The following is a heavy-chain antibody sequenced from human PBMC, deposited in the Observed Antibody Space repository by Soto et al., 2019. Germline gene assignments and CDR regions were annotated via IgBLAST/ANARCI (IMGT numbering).Heavy chain of an antibody. J-gene: IGHJ6*02. V-gene: IGHV1-46*01. CDR3: ARSYPTAYYYYGMDV. CDR2: INPSGGST. CDR1: GYTFTSYY. Sequence: ASVKVSCKASGYTFTSYYMHWVRQAPGQGLEWMGIINPSGGSTSYAQKLQGRVTMTRDTSTSTVYMELSSLRSEDTAVYYCARSYPTAYYYYGMDVWGQGTTVTVSS.